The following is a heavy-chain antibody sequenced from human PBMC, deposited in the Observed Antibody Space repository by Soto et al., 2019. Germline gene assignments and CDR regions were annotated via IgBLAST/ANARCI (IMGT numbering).Heavy chain of an antibody. CDR3: AHTRPPRISDY. D-gene: IGHD2-15*01. CDR1: GFSLSTSGVG. J-gene: IGHJ4*02. Sequence: QITLKESGPTLVKPTQTLTLTCTFSGFSLSTSGVGVGWIRQPPGKALEWLALIYWDDDKRYIPSLQSRLTITQDTSKNQVVLTMTNMDPVDTATYSCAHTRPPRISDYWGQGTLVTVSS. CDR2: IYWDDDK. V-gene: IGHV2-5*02.